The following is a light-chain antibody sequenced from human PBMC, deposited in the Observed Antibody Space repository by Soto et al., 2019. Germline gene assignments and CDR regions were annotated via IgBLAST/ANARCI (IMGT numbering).Light chain of an antibody. CDR3: QQYGSSPLT. CDR1: QSVSNNY. Sequence: RQSPATLSVSPGEGATLSCRASQSVSNNYLAWYQQKPGQAPRLLIYGASNRATGIPDRFSGNGSGTDFTLTISRLEPEDFAVYYCQQYGSSPLTFGGGTKVDI. V-gene: IGKV3-20*01. J-gene: IGKJ4*01. CDR2: GAS.